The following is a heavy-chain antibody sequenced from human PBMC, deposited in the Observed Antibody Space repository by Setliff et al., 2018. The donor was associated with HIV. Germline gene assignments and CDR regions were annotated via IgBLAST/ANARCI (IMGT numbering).Heavy chain of an antibody. V-gene: IGHV1-69*06. D-gene: IGHD3-10*01. Sequence: SVKVSCKASGGTFSSYAISWVRQAPGQGLEWMGRIIPIFGTANYAQKFQGRVTITADKSTRTAYMELSILRSEDTAVYYCARVGYYGSGSYYGVGYYYMDVWGKGTTVTVSS. CDR3: ARVGYYGSGSYYGVGYYYMDV. CDR1: GGTFSSYA. CDR2: IIPIFGTA. J-gene: IGHJ6*03.